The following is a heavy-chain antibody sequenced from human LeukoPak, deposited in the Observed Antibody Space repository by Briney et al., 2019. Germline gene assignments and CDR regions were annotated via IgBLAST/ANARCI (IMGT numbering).Heavy chain of an antibody. V-gene: IGHV3-7*03. CDR3: AKGPIPCSSTSCPRSAFDI. D-gene: IGHD2-2*01. CDR2: IKPNGSEK. CDR1: GFTFSNYW. Sequence: GGSLRLSCAVSGFTFSNYWMSWVRQAPGKGLEWVANIKPNGSEKNYLASVKGRFTISRDNANNSLYLQMNSLGAEDTAIYYCAKGPIPCSSTSCPRSAFDIWGQGTMVTVSS. J-gene: IGHJ3*02.